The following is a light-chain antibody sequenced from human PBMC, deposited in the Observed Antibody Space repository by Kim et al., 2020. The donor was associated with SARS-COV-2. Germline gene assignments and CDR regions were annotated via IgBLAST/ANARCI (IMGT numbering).Light chain of an antibody. J-gene: IGKJ2*01. CDR3: QQYGTSPT. Sequence: SLSPGERATLSVRASQRVRSSDLAWYQQKPGQPPTLLIYVTSTRSPGIPDRFSGGGSATDFTLTISRLEPEDFAVYSCQQYGTSPTFGQGTKLEI. CDR2: VTS. V-gene: IGKV3-20*01. CDR1: QRVRSSD.